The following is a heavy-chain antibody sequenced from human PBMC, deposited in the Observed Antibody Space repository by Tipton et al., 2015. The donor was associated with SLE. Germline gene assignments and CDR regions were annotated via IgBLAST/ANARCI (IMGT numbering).Heavy chain of an antibody. V-gene: IGHV4-39*07. D-gene: IGHD1-7*01. J-gene: IGHJ2*01. CDR1: GDSISRSVYY. Sequence: TLSLTCTVSGDSISRSVYYWDWVRQSPGKGLEWIGSIFQTGSTYYNPSLKSRVTMSVDTSKNQFSLKLNSVTAADTAVYYCARVGITGTTWDWYFDPWGRGTLVTVSS. CDR3: ARVGITGTTWDWYFDP. CDR2: IFQTGST.